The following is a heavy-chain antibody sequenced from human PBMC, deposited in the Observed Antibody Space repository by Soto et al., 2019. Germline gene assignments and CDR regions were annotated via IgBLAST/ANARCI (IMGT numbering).Heavy chain of an antibody. CDR3: ARPIAVSDYDAFDI. V-gene: IGHV4-39*01. Sequence: SETLSLTCTVSGGSISSSSYYWGWIRQPPGKGLEWIGSIYYSGSTYYNPSLKSRVTISVDTSKNQFSLKLSSVTAADTAVYYCARPIAVSDYDAFDIWGQGTMVTLSS. D-gene: IGHD6-19*01. J-gene: IGHJ3*02. CDR1: GGSISSSSYY. CDR2: IYYSGST.